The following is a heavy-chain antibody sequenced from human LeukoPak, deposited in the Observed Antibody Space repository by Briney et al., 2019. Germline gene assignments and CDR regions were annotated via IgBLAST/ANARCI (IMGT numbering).Heavy chain of an antibody. V-gene: IGHV1-18*01. D-gene: IGHD2-2*01. CDR3: ARTPAAHYYFDY. CDR1: GYTLTSYG. Sequence: ASVKVSCKASGYTLTSYGISWVRQAPGQGLERMGWISAYSGNTNYVQKLQGRVTMTTDTSTSTVYMELRSLRSDDTAVYYCARTPAAHYYFDYWGQGTLVTVSS. CDR2: ISAYSGNT. J-gene: IGHJ4*02.